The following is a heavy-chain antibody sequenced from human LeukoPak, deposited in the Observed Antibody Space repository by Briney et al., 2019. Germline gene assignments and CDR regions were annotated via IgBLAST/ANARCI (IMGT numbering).Heavy chain of an antibody. CDR1: GYTFTGYY. J-gene: IGHJ4*02. V-gene: IGHV1-18*04. CDR2: ISAYNGNT. Sequence: ASVKVSCKASGYTFTGYYMHWVRQAPGQGLEWMGWISAYNGNTNYAQKLQGRVTMTTDTSTSTAYMELRSLRSDDTAVYYCARGRDYDFWSGSHYYFDYWGQGTLVTVSS. D-gene: IGHD3-3*01. CDR3: ARGRDYDFWSGSHYYFDY.